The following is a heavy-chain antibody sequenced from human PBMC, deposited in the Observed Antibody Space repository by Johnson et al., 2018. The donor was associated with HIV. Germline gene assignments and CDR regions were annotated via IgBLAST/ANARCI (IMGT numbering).Heavy chain of an antibody. Sequence: EQLVESGGGLVQPGGSLRLSCAASGFTFSSYAMHWVRQAPGKGLEYVSAISSNGGSTYYANSVKGRFTISRDNSKHTVYLQLNNLRAEDTAMYYCARGTREDAFDIWGRGTMVTVSS. J-gene: IGHJ3*02. CDR3: ARGTREDAFDI. V-gene: IGHV3-64*01. CDR2: ISSNGGST. CDR1: GFTFSSYA. D-gene: IGHD1-26*01.